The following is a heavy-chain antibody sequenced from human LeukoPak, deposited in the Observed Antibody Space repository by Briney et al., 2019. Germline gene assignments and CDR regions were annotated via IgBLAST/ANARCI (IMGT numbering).Heavy chain of an antibody. D-gene: IGHD6-19*01. CDR3: AREVGYSSGFLLYYFVY. CDR2: ISPNNGNT. V-gene: IGHV1-18*01. J-gene: IGHJ4*02. CDR1: GYTFTSYG. Sequence: ASVKVSCKASGYTFTSYGIRWVRQAPGQGLEWMGWISPNNGNTNYAQKLQGRVTMTTDTSTSTAYMELSRLRSDDTAVYYCAREVGYSSGFLLYYFVYCGQRTLVTVSS.